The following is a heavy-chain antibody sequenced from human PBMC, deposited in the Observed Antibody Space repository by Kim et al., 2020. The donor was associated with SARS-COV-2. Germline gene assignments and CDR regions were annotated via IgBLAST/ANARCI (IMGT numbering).Heavy chain of an antibody. CDR3: ATHLWFGERNWFDP. V-gene: IGHV3-48*04. CDR2: ISSSSSTI. D-gene: IGHD3-10*01. CDR1: GFTFSSYS. Sequence: GGSLRLSCAASGFTFSSYSMNWVRQAPGKGLEWVSYISSSSSTIYYADSVKGRFTISRDNAKNSLYLQMNSLRAEDTAVYYCATHLWFGERNWFDPWGQGTLGTVSS. J-gene: IGHJ5*02.